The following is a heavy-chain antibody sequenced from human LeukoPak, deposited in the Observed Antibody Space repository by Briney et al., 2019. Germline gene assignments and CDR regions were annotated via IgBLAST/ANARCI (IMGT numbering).Heavy chain of an antibody. CDR3: AREPRPPGSVNYGPGFDY. V-gene: IGHV1-46*01. J-gene: IGHJ4*02. Sequence: ASVKVSCKASGYRFTSYSISWVRQAPGQGLEWMGIINPSSGGTSYTQKFQGRVTMTRDTSTSTVYVELSSLRSEDSAVYYCAREPRPPGSVNYGPGFDYWGQGSLVTVSS. CDR2: INPSSGGT. D-gene: IGHD3-10*01. CDR1: GYRFTSYS.